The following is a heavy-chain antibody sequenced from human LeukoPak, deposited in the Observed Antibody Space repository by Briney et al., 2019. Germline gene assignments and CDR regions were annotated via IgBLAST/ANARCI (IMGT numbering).Heavy chain of an antibody. V-gene: IGHV3-23*01. D-gene: IGHD3-10*01. CDR3: ANSRGHGSGNL. J-gene: IGHJ5*02. CDR1: GFSFSSYA. CDR2: ISGTGDTT. Sequence: GGSLRLSCAASGFSFSSYAMTWVRQAPGKGLEWVSSISGTGDTTYYADAVKGRFTISRDNSKNTVYLQMDSLRAEDTAVYYCANSRGHGSGNLWGQGTLVTVSS.